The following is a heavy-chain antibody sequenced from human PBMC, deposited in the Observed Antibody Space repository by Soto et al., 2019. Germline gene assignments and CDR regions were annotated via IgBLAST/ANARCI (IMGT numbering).Heavy chain of an antibody. CDR3: ARDGPGKYPLQPTAMGFWFDP. V-gene: IGHV1-69*01. CDR2: IIPIFGTA. CDR1: GGTFSSYA. J-gene: IGHJ5*02. D-gene: IGHD2-2*01. Sequence: QVQLVQSGAEVKKPGSSVKVSCKASGGTFSSYAISWVRQAPGQGLEWMGGIIPIFGTANYAQKFQGRVTITADESPSTAYMELSSLRSEDTAVYYCARDGPGKYPLQPTAMGFWFDPWGQGTLVTVSS.